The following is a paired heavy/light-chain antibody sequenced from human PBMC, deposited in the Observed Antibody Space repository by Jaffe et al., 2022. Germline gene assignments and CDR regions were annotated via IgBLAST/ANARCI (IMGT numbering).Light chain of an antibody. CDR1: QDISSW. J-gene: IGKJ5*01. CDR3: QQANSFPVT. Sequence: DIQMTQSPSSVSASVGDRVSITCRASQDISSWLAWYQQKPGEAPKLLISAASSLQSGVPSRFTGSGSGTDFTLTIASLQPEDFAAYYCQQANSFPVTFGQGTRLEIK. V-gene: IGKV1-12*01. CDR2: AAS.
Heavy chain of an antibody. CDR2: ISGSGDIK. CDR1: GFTFSNYA. V-gene: IGHV3-23*01. Sequence: EVQLLESGGGLVQPGGSLRLSCAASGFTFSNYAMTWVRQAPGKGLEWVTDISGSGDIKHYIDSVKGRFTISRDNSKNTLYLQMNSLRAEDTAVFYCAKVRPGNYNYYMDVWGKGTTVTVSS. CDR3: AKVRPGNYNYYMDV. D-gene: IGHD2-2*01. J-gene: IGHJ6*03.